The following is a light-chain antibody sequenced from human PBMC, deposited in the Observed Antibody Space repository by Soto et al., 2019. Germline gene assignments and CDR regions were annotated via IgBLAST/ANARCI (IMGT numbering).Light chain of an antibody. Sequence: QSVLTQPPSVSGAPGQRVTISCTGSSSNIGAGYDVHWYQQLPGTAPKLLINANSNRPSGVPDRFSGSKSGTSASLAITGLQAEDEADYYCHSYDNSLSGWVFGRGTKLTVL. CDR3: HSYDNSLSGWV. CDR2: ANS. V-gene: IGLV1-40*01. CDR1: SSNIGAGYD. J-gene: IGLJ3*02.